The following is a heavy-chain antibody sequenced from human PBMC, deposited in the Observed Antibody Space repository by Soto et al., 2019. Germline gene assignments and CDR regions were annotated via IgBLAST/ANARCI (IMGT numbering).Heavy chain of an antibody. CDR2: IIPMLGMS. CDR3: ATNYGSGSTHFDY. Sequence: QVQLVQSGAEVKKPGSPVRVSCTASGDTFNFYTISWVRQVPGQGPEWMGRIIPMLGMSTYAQKFQGRVTIMADKSTSTVYMNLSVLTSEDTAVYYCATNYGSGSTHFDYWGQGTLVTVSS. D-gene: IGHD3-10*01. CDR1: GDTFNFYT. V-gene: IGHV1-69*02. J-gene: IGHJ4*02.